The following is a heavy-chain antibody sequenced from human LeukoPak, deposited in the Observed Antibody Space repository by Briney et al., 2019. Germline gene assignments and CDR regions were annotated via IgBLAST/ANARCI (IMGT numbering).Heavy chain of an antibody. CDR3: ARDPAAMTTVTTTFDY. CDR2: ISAYSGNT. CDR1: GYTFTSYG. V-gene: IGHV1-18*04. J-gene: IGHJ4*02. Sequence: ASVKVSWKASGYTFTSYGISWVRQAPEQGLEWMGWISAYSGNTNYAQKLQGRVTMTTDTSTSTAYMELRSLRSDDTAVYYCARDPAAMTTVTTTFDYWGQGTLVTVSS. D-gene: IGHD4-17*01.